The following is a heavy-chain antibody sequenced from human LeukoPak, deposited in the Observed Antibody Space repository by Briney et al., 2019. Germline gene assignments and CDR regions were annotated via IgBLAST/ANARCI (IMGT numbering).Heavy chain of an antibody. CDR2: FDPEDGET. CDR3: ATVGAAWELRSAYFDY. V-gene: IGHV1-24*01. J-gene: IGHJ4*02. CDR1: GYTLTELS. Sequence: ASVKVSCKVSGYTLTELSMHWVRQAPGKGLEWMGGFDPEDGETIYAQKFQGRVTMTEDTSTDTAYMELSSLRSEETAVYYCATVGAAWELRSAYFDYWGQGTLVTVSS. D-gene: IGHD1-26*01.